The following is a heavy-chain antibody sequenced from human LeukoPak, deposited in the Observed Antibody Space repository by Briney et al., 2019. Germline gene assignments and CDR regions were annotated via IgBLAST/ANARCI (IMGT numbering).Heavy chain of an antibody. CDR3: ARDVSVDIVATDDAFDI. CDR2: ISAYNGNT. D-gene: IGHD5-12*01. V-gene: IGHV1-18*01. Sequence: ASVKVSCKASGYTFTSYGISWVRQAPGQGLEWMGWISAYNGNTNYAQKLQGRVTMTTDTSTSTAYMELRSLRSDDTAVYYCARDVSVDIVATDDAFDIWGQGTMVTVSS. CDR1: GYTFTSYG. J-gene: IGHJ3*02.